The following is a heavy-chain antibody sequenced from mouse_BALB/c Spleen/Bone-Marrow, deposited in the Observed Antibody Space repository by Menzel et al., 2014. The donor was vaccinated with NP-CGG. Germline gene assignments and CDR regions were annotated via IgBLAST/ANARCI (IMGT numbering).Heavy chain of an antibody. J-gene: IGHJ4*01. CDR2: IHPYNGDT. CDR3: GRYGYDAMDF. CDR1: GFSFTDYF. Sequence: EVKLQESGPELVKPGASVKLSCRASGFSFTDYFINWVKRSHGKSLEWIGRIHPYNGDTFYNQKFKVKATLTVDKSSNTARMELLSLTSEDSAVYYCGRYGYDAMDFWGQGTSVTVSS. V-gene: IGHV1-37*01. D-gene: IGHD1-1*02.